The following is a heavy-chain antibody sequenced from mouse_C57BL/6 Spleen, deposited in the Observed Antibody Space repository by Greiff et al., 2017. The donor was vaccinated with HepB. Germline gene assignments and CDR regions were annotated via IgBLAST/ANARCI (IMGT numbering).Heavy chain of an antibody. Sequence: EVKLMESGGGLVKPGGSLKLSCAASGFTFSDYGMHWVRQAPEKGLEWVAYISSGSSTIYYADTVKGRFTISRDNAKNTLFLQMTSLRSEDTAMYYCASYPFFAYWGQGTLVTVSA. V-gene: IGHV5-17*01. CDR2: ISSGSSTI. J-gene: IGHJ3*01. CDR3: ASYPFFAY. CDR1: GFTFSDYG.